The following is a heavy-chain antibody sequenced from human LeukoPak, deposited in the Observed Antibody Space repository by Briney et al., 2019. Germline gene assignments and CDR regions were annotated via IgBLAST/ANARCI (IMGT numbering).Heavy chain of an antibody. CDR2: IYYSGST. D-gene: IGHD5-18*01. CDR1: GGSISSSSYY. J-gene: IGHJ6*03. V-gene: IGHV4-39*07. CDR3: ARGYSYGLGYYYYYYMDV. Sequence: SETLSLTCTVSGGSISSSSYYWGWIRQPPGKGLEWIGSIYYSGSTNYNPSLKSRVTMSVDTSKNQFSLKLSSVTAADTAVYYCARGYSYGLGYYYYYYMDVWGKGTTVTISS.